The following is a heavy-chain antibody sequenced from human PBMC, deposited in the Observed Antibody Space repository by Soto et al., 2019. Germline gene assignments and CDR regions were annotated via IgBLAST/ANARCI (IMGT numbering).Heavy chain of an antibody. CDR3: ARHQDVLRFLEWFNYYGMDV. J-gene: IGHJ6*02. CDR1: GGSLSGYY. CDR2: INHSGST. Sequence: SETLSLTCSVYGGSLSGYYWSWIRQPPGKGLEWIGEINHSGSTNYNPSLKSRVTISVDTSKNQFSLKLSSVTAADTAVYYCARHQDVLRFLEWFNYYGMDVWGQGTTVTVSS. V-gene: IGHV4-34*01. D-gene: IGHD3-3*01.